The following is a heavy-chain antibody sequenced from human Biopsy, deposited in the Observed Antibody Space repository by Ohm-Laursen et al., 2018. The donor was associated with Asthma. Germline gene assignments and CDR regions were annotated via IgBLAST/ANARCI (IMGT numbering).Heavy chain of an antibody. CDR1: GFAVSRGH. CDR2: IYSGETS. J-gene: IGHJ4*02. V-gene: IGHV3-53*01. Sequence: SLRLSCAASGFAVSRGHMFWVRQAPGKGLEWVSVIYSGETSHTADSVRGRFTISRDYSKNTLYLQMHSLRAEDTAVYYCARGDSSNWSHYYFDYWGQGTLVTVSS. CDR3: ARGDSSNWSHYYFDY. D-gene: IGHD3-22*01.